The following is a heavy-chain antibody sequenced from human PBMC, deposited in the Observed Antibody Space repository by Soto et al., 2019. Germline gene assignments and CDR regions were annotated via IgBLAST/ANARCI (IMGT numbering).Heavy chain of an antibody. V-gene: IGHV4-31*03. J-gene: IGHJ4*02. CDR1: GGSISSGGYY. CDR2: IYYSGST. Sequence: QVQLQESGPGLVKPSQTLSLTCTVSGGSISSGGYYWSWIRQHPGKGLEWIGYIYYSGSTYYNPSLKSRVTISVATSKNQFSLKLSSVTAADTAVYYCARARFLEWLSVLGPYFDYWGQGTLVTVSS. CDR3: ARARFLEWLSVLGPYFDY. D-gene: IGHD3-3*01.